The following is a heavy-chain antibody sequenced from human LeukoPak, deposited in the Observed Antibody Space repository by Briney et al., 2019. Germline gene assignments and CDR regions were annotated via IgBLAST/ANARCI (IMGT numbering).Heavy chain of an antibody. CDR2: IIPILGIA. V-gene: IGHV1-69*02. D-gene: IGHD3-9*01. Sequence: SVKVSCMASGGTFSSFTISWVRQAPGQGLEWMGRIIPILGIANYAQKFQGRVTITADKSTSTAYMELSSLRSEDTAVYYCAREGLTGYSFFDYWGQGTLVTASS. J-gene: IGHJ4*02. CDR1: GGTFSSFT. CDR3: AREGLTGYSFFDY.